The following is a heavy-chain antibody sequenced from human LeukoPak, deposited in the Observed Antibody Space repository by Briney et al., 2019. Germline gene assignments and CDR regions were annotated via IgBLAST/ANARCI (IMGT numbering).Heavy chain of an antibody. Sequence: GALRLSCAAPGLTLRNYWMNWVRRPPGKGLEWVANIKQDGSEKNYVDSVKGRFIISRDNAKNSLYLQMNTLRADDTAVYYCARDGFGTGSNWGQGTLVTVSS. CDR1: GLTLRNYW. J-gene: IGHJ4*02. CDR2: IKQDGSEK. V-gene: IGHV3-7*03. CDR3: ARDGFGTGSN. D-gene: IGHD3-16*01.